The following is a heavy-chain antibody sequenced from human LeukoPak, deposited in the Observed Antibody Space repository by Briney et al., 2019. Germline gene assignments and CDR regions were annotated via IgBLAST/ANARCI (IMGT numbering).Heavy chain of an antibody. CDR3: ARETGFADAFDF. J-gene: IGHJ3*01. V-gene: IGHV3-21*03. CDR2: ITGTGSQLDDV. CDR1: GFKFSVYT. Sequence: PGGSLRLACAASGFKFSVYTMNRVRQAPGSGLQWVSRITGTGSQLDDVEYADSVRGRFTISRDNGKDSLFLEMRGLRVEDTGIYFCARETGFADAFDFWGRGTLVTVSS.